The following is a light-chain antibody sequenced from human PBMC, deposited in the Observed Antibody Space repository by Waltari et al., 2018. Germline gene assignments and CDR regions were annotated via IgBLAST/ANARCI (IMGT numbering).Light chain of an antibody. CDR1: QSVGSN. Sequence: EIVMTQSPATLSVSPGERATLSCRASQSVGSNLAWYQQKPGQAPRLLIYGASTRATAIAARFSGSGSGTEFTLNISSLQSEDFAVYYCQQYNKWPLTFGQGTKLEIK. J-gene: IGKJ2*01. CDR3: QQYNKWPLT. CDR2: GAS. V-gene: IGKV3D-15*01.